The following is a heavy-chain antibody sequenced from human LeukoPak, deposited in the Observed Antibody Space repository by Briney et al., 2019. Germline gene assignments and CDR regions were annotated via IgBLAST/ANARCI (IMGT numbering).Heavy chain of an antibody. J-gene: IGHJ4*02. CDR2: ISYDGSNK. CDR3: ARERRQWLVSPQRIDY. D-gene: IGHD6-19*01. V-gene: IGHV3-30*04. Sequence: PGGSLRLSCAASGFTFSSYAMHWVRQAPGKGLEWVAVISYDGSNKYYADSVKGRFTISRDNSKNTLYLQMNSLRAEDTAVYYCARERRQWLVSPQRIDYWGQGTLVTVSS. CDR1: GFTFSSYA.